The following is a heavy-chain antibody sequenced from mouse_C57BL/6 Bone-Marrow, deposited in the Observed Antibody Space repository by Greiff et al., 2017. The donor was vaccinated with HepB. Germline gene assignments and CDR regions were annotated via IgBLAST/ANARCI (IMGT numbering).Heavy chain of an antibody. Sequence: EVQLVESGGGLVKPGGSLKLSCAASGFTFSSYAMSWVRQTPEKRLEWVATISDGCSYTYYPDNVKGRFTISRDNAKNNLYLQMSHLKSEDTAMYYCVIDPYYYGRSYYAIDYCGQGASVTVSS. V-gene: IGHV5-4*01. CDR2: ISDGCSYT. CDR3: VIDPYYYGRSYYAIDY. J-gene: IGHJ4*01. CDR1: GFTFSSYA. D-gene: IGHD1-1*01.